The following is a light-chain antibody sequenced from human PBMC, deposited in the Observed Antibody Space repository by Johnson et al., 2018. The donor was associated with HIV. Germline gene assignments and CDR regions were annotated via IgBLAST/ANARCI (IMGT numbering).Light chain of an antibody. CDR1: SSNIGINY. CDR2: DNN. J-gene: IGLJ1*01. CDR3: GTWDSSLSASYV. Sequence: QSVLTQPPSVSAAPRQKVTISCSGSSSNIGINYVSWYQQLPGTAPKLLIYDNNKRPSGIPDRFSGSKSGTSATLGITGLQTGDEADYYCGTWDSSLSASYVFGTGTRVTV. V-gene: IGLV1-51*01.